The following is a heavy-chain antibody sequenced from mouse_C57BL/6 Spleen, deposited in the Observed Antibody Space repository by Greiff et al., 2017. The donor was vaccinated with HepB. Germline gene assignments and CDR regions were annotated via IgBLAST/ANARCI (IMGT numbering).Heavy chain of an antibody. D-gene: IGHD1-1*01. J-gene: IGHJ2*01. CDR2: IYPGNSDT. CDR3: TSPLFITTVVAYYFDY. CDR1: GYTFTSYW. V-gene: IGHV1-5*01. Sequence: EVQLQQSGTVLARPGASVKMSCKTSGYTFTSYWMHWVKQRPGQGLEWIGAIYPGNSDTSYNQKFKGKAKLTAVTSASTAYMELSSLTNEDSAVYYCTSPLFITTVVAYYFDYWGQGTTLTVSS.